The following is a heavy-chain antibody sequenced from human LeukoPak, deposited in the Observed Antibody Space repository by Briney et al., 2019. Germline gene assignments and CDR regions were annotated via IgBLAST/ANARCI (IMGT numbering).Heavy chain of an antibody. V-gene: IGHV3-74*01. CDR2: INSDGSTT. CDR1: GFTFSSYW. Sequence: PGGSLRLSCAAPGFTFSSYWMHWVRQAPGKGLVWVSRINSDGSTTDYAGSVKGRSTISRDNAKNTLYLQMNSLRVEDTAVYYCVGYYGIDYWGQGTLVTVFS. D-gene: IGHD3-10*01. CDR3: VGYYGIDY. J-gene: IGHJ4*02.